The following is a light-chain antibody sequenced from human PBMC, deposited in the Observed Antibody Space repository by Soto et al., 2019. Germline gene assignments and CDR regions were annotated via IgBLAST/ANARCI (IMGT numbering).Light chain of an antibody. CDR2: SNN. J-gene: IGLJ3*02. CDR1: SSNIGSNS. Sequence: QSVLTQPPSASGTPGQRVAISCSGNSSNIGSNSVNWYQHLPGTAPKLLVYSNNRRPSGVPERISGSKSGASASLAFSGLQSEDEAEYFCAAWDDSLNGWVFGGGPKLTV. CDR3: AAWDDSLNGWV. V-gene: IGLV1-44*01.